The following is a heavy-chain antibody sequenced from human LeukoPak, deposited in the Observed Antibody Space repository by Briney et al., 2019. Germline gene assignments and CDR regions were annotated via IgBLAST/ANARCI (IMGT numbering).Heavy chain of an antibody. V-gene: IGHV4-39*07. Sequence: PSGTLSLTCTVSGGSISSSSYYWGWIRQPPGKGLEWIGSIYYSGSTYYNPSLKSRVTISVDTSKNQFSLKLSSVTAADTAVYYCARSQPSCGGDCYPGLEDYWGQGTLVTVSS. CDR1: GGSISSSSYY. CDR3: ARSQPSCGGDCYPGLEDY. D-gene: IGHD2-21*02. J-gene: IGHJ4*02. CDR2: IYYSGST.